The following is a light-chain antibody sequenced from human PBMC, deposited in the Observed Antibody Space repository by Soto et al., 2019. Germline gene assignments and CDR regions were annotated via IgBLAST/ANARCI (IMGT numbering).Light chain of an antibody. V-gene: IGLV2-8*01. CDR2: DVT. CDR1: SSDVGGYNS. CDR3: CSYVGSDTYVI. J-gene: IGLJ2*01. Sequence: QSVLTQPPSASGSPGQSVTISCTRTSSDVGGYNSVSWYQQHPGKAPKLMIYDVTKRPSGVPDRFSGSKSGNTASLTVSGLQAEDEADYYCCSYVGSDTYVIFGGGTKLTVL.